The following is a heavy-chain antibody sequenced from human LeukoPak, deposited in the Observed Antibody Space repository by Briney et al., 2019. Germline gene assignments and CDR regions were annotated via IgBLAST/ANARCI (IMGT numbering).Heavy chain of an antibody. D-gene: IGHD7-27*01. V-gene: IGHV1-8*01. Sequence: ASVKVSCKASGYTFTSYDINWVRQATGQGLEWMGWMNPNSGNTGYAQKFQGRVTMTRNTSISTAYMELSSLRSEDTAVYYCAGRTETGDYYYYYYMDVWGKGTTVTVSS. CDR3: AGRTETGDYYYYYYMDV. J-gene: IGHJ6*03. CDR1: GYTFTSYD. CDR2: MNPNSGNT.